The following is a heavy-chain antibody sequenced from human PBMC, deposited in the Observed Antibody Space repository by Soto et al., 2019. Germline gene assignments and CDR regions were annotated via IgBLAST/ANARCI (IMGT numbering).Heavy chain of an antibody. J-gene: IGHJ2*01. V-gene: IGHV3-21*01. CDR3: ARGGTTKSGHLWYFDL. D-gene: IGHD1-26*01. Sequence: EVQVVESGGGLVKPGGSLKLSCTASGFTFDSYTMNWLRQAPGRGLEWGSSISATTTYKYYADSVKGRFIISRDNARNSLYLQTNSLRAEDTAVYYCARGGTTKSGHLWYFDLWGRGTLVTVSS. CDR1: GFTFDSYT. CDR2: ISATTTYK.